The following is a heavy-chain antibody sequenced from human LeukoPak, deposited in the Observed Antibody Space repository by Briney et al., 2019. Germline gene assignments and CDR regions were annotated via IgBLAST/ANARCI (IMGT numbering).Heavy chain of an antibody. CDR1: GFTFSNYL. CDR2: ISSTGGTI. D-gene: IGHD2-2*01. CDR3: ARLPAYCSSTSCYYDY. Sequence: GGSLRLSCVGSGFTFSNYLMNWVRQAPGKGLEWVSFISSTGGTIYYADAVKGRFTVSRDNAKNSLLLQMNSLRAEDTALYYCARLPAYCSSTSCYYDYWGQGTLVTVSS. J-gene: IGHJ4*02. V-gene: IGHV3-48*01.